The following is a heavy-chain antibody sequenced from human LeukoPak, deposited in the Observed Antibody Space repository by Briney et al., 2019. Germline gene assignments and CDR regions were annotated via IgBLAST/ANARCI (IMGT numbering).Heavy chain of an antibody. CDR2: IWYDGSNK. V-gene: IGHV3-33*01. D-gene: IGHD6-19*01. CDR1: GFTSSSYG. CDR3: AREGGVAVAGAFDY. J-gene: IGHJ4*02. Sequence: GGSLRLSCAASGFTSSSYGMHWVRQAPGKGLEWVAVIWYDGSNKYYADSVKGRFTISRDNSKNTLYLQMNSLRAEDTAVYYCAREGGVAVAGAFDYWGQGTLVTVSS.